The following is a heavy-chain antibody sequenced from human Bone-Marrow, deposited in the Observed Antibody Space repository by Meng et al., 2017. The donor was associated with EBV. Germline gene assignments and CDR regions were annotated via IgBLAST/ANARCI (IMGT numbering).Heavy chain of an antibody. CDR1: GYSFTNFD. J-gene: IGHJ5*02. V-gene: IGHV1-8*01. Sequence: QVLLVHPVAEGKKPGASVRVSCEASGYSFTNFDINWVRQAAGQGLEWMGWMNPDSGNTGYARNFQGRVSMTRDTSRNTAYMELRGLTYEDTAIYYCARGLQGTNWFDPWGQGTLVTVSS. CDR3: ARGLQGTNWFDP. CDR2: MNPDSGNT.